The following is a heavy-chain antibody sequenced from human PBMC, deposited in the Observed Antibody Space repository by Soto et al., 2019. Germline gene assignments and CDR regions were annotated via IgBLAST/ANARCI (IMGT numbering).Heavy chain of an antibody. CDR1: GASINGYY. CDR3: AREGYQLGIYYGMDV. V-gene: IGHV4-59*01. Sequence: SETLSLTCTVSGASINGYYWTWIRQPPGKGLEYIGYIHHTGSADYNPSLKSRVTISLDTSKNHFSLKLTSVTAADAAVYYCAREGYQLGIYYGMDVWGQGTTVTVSS. J-gene: IGHJ6*02. D-gene: IGHD2-2*01. CDR2: IHHTGSA.